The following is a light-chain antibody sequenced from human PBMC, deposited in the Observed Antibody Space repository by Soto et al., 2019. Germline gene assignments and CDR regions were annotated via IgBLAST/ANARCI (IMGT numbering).Light chain of an antibody. CDR2: GAS. CDR3: QQYNNWPPYT. V-gene: IGKV3-15*01. Sequence: EIVKTQSPATLFLSPGERATPSCRASQSVSSNLAWYQQKPGQAPRLLIYGASTRATGIPARFSGSGSGTEFTLTISSLQSEDFAVYYCQQYNNWPPYTFGQGTKVDIK. J-gene: IGKJ2*01. CDR1: QSVSSN.